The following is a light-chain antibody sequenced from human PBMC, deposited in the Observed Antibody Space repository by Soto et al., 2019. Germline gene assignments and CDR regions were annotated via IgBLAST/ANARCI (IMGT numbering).Light chain of an antibody. J-gene: IGLJ3*02. V-gene: IGLV1-44*01. CDR3: AAWDDSLGGSWV. CDR1: SSNIGSKT. Sequence: QSVLIQPPSASGTPGQRVTISCSGSSSNIGSKTVNWYQQLPGTAPKLLIYSDNVRPSGVPDRFSGSKSGTSASLAISGLQSEDEADYYCAAWDDSLGGSWVFGGGTQLTVL. CDR2: SDN.